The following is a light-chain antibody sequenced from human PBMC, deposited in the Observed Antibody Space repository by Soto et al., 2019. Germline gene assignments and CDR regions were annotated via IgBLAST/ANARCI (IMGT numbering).Light chain of an antibody. CDR3: SSYTSSAPFYV. V-gene: IGLV2-14*03. CDR1: STDVDGYDY. CDR2: DVK. Sequence: QSALTQPASVSGSPGQSITISCTGASTDVDGYDYVSWYQQHPGQAPKIMIYDVKNRPSGVSYRFTGSKSGDTASLTISGLQAEDDADYYCSSYTSSAPFYVFGTGTKLTVL. J-gene: IGLJ1*01.